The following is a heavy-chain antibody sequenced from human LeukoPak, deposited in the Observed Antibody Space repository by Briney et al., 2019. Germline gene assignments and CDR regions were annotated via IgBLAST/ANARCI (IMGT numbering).Heavy chain of an antibody. CDR3: AKDSHPPAVLRFLEWLSPYFDY. Sequence: PGGSLRLSCAASGFTFSSYAMSWVRQAPGKGLEWVSAISGSGGSTYYADSVKGRFTISRDNSKNTLYLQMNSLRAEGTAVYYCAKDSHPPAVLRFLEWLSPYFDYWGQGTLVTVSS. CDR2: ISGSGGST. V-gene: IGHV3-23*01. CDR1: GFTFSSYA. J-gene: IGHJ4*02. D-gene: IGHD3-3*01.